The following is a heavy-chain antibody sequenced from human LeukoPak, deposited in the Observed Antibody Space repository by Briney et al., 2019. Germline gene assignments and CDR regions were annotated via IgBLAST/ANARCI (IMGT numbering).Heavy chain of an antibody. CDR1: GFSVSTSGVG. Sequence: ESGPTLVKPTQTLTLTCTFSGFSVSTSGVGVGWIRQPPGKALEWLALLYWNGDKPYNPSLESRLTITQDTSKNQVVLTMTNMDPVDTATYFCAYRRYSTSSFGSFDVWGQGTMVTVSS. J-gene: IGHJ3*01. V-gene: IGHV2-5*01. D-gene: IGHD2/OR15-2a*01. CDR2: LYWNGDK. CDR3: AYRRYSTSSFGSFDV.